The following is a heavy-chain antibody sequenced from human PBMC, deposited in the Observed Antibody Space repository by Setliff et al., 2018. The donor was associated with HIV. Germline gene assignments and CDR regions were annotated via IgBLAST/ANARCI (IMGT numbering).Heavy chain of an antibody. CDR3: ARELVYSSGWPLDY. Sequence: GGSLRLSCAASGFTFSTYWMSWVRQAPGKGLEWVAVISYDGSYKYYGDSVKGRFTVSRDTSKNTLYLQMNSLRVEDTAVYYCARELVYSSGWPLDYWGQGTLVTVSS. V-gene: IGHV3-30*03. CDR1: GFTFSTYW. CDR2: ISYDGSYK. D-gene: IGHD6-19*01. J-gene: IGHJ4*02.